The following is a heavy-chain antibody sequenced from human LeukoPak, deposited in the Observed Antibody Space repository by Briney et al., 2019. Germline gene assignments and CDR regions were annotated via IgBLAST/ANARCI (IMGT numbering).Heavy chain of an antibody. J-gene: IGHJ3*02. V-gene: IGHV3-23*01. Sequence: GGSLRLSCAASGFTFSSSGMSWVRQAPGKGLEWVSSITYSGGSTYYADSVKGRFTISRDNSRNTLYLQMNSLRAEDTAVYYCAKGHGSYRAKDAFDIWGQGTMVTVSS. CDR1: GFTFSSSG. D-gene: IGHD1-26*01. CDR3: AKGHGSYRAKDAFDI. CDR2: ITYSGGST.